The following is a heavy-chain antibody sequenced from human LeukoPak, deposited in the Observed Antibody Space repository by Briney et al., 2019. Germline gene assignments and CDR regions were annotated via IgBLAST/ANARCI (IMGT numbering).Heavy chain of an antibody. J-gene: IGHJ4*02. V-gene: IGHV1-18*01. CDR3: ARGVESNPYYLDY. CDR1: GYTFTTYG. CDR2: ISVYNGNT. Sequence: ASVKVSCKASGYTFTTYGISWMRQAPGQGLEWMGWISVYNGNTNYAQKVQGRVTMTTDTSTSTAYMELWSLTSDDTAVYYCARGVESNPYYLDYWGQGTLVTVSS. D-gene: IGHD1-26*01.